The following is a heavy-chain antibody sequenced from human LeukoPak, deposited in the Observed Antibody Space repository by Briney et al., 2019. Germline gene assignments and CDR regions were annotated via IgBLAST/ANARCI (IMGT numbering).Heavy chain of an antibody. CDR1: GFTVSSNY. CDR3: AKVSLFTYYYDSSGDQPPTYFDY. V-gene: IGHV3-66*01. J-gene: IGHJ4*02. D-gene: IGHD3-22*01. Sequence: GGSLRLSCAASGFTVSSNYMSWVRQAPGKGLEWVSVIYSGGSTYYADSVKGRFTISRDNSKNTLYLQMNSLRAEDTAVYYCAKVSLFTYYYDSSGDQPPTYFDYWGQGTLVTVSS. CDR2: IYSGGST.